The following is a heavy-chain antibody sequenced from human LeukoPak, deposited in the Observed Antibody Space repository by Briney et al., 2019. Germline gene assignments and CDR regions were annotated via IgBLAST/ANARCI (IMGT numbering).Heavy chain of an antibody. V-gene: IGHV4-39*07. CDR1: GGSISSSSYY. D-gene: IGHD2-2*01. J-gene: IGHJ3*02. Sequence: PSETLSLTCTVSGGSISSSSYYWGWIRQPPGKGLEWIGSIYYSGSTYYNPSLKSRVTISVDTSKNQFSLKLSSVTAADTAVYYCARDPYCSSTSCYDAFDIWGQGTMVTVSS. CDR2: IYYSGST. CDR3: ARDPYCSSTSCYDAFDI.